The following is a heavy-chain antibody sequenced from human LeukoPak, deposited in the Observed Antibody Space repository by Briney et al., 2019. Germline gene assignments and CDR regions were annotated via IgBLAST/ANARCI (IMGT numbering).Heavy chain of an antibody. Sequence: PSGTLSLTCAVYGGSFSGYYWSWISQPPGKGLEWIGEINHSGSTNYNPSLKSRVTISVYTSKNQFSLKLSSVTAADTAVYYCARGPVYGQSRDFDYWGQGTLVTVSS. J-gene: IGHJ4*02. CDR1: GGSFSGYY. D-gene: IGHD2/OR15-2a*01. CDR2: INHSGST. CDR3: ARGPVYGQSRDFDY. V-gene: IGHV4-34*01.